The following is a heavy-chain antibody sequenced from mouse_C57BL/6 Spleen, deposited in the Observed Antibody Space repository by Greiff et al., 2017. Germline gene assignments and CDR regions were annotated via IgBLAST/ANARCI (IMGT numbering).Heavy chain of an antibody. V-gene: IGHV1-26*01. CDR1: GYTFTDYY. CDR3: ARRIYAGYLDF. J-gene: IGHJ1*03. D-gene: IGHD2-3*01. CDR2: INPNNGGT. Sequence: VQLQQSGPELVKPGASVKISCKASGYTFTDYYMNWVKQSHGKSLEWIGDINPNNGGTSYNQKFKGKATLTVDKSSSTAYMELRSLTSEDSAVYYCARRIYAGYLDFWGTGTTVTVSS.